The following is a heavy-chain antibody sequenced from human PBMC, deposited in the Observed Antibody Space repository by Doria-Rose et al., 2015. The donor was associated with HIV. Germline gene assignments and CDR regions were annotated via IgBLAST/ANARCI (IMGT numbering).Heavy chain of an antibody. Sequence: VSCTASGYTFTSYGISWVRQAPGQGLEWMGWIGVYNGNTIYAQTLQGRVTMTTDTSTSTAYVELRSLRSDDTAVYYCARDALGATPFDSWGQGTLVTVS. V-gene: IGHV1-18*04. CDR3: ARDALGATPFDS. D-gene: IGHD1-26*01. CDR2: IGVYNGNT. CDR1: GYTFTSYG. J-gene: IGHJ5*01.